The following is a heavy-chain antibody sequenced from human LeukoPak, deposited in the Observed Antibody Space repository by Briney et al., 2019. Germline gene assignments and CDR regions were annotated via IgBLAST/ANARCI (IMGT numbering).Heavy chain of an antibody. V-gene: IGHV1-8*03. J-gene: IGHJ4*02. CDR1: GYTFTSYD. CDR3: ARGKGGRFDY. Sequence: ASVKVSCKGSGYTFTSYDINWVRQAPGQGLEWMGWMNPNNGYTGNAQKFQGRVTITRNTSISTAYMELSSLRSEDTAVYYCARGKGGRFDYWGQGTLVTVSS. CDR2: MNPNNGYT.